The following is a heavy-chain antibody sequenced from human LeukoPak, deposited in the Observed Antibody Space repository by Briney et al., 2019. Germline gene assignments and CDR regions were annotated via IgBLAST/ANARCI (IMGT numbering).Heavy chain of an antibody. Sequence: PSETLSLTCTVSGGSISCSDYYWGWIRQPLGKGLEWIANIYYSGTTYYNPSLKSRVTISVDTSKNQFSLKLNSVTAADTAVYFCARNRRGYSYGTLYYFDYWGQGTLVTVSS. J-gene: IGHJ4*02. D-gene: IGHD5-18*01. CDR1: GGSISCSDYY. CDR3: ARNRRGYSYGTLYYFDY. V-gene: IGHV4-39*01. CDR2: IYYSGTT.